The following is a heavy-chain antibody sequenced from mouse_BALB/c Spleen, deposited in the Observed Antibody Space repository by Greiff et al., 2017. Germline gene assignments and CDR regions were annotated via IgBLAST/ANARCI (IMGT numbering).Heavy chain of an antibody. CDR1: GYSITSDYA. J-gene: IGHJ3*01. CDR3: ASPFAY. V-gene: IGHV3-2*02. Sequence: EVKLQESGPGLVKPSQSLSLTCTVTGYSITSDYAWNWIRQFPGNKLEWMGYISYSGSTSYNPSLKSRISITRDTSKNQFFLQLNSVTTEDTATYYCASPFAYWGQGTLVTVSA. CDR2: ISYSGST.